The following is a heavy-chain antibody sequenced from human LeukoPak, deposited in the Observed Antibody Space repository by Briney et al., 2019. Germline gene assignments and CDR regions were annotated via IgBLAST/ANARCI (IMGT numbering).Heavy chain of an antibody. CDR3: ARDRGVEMAFRSFPYYYYYGMDV. CDR1: GGSISSYY. CDR2: IYYSGST. Sequence: SETLSLTCTVSGGSISSYYWSWIRQPPGQGLEWIGYIYYSGSTNYNPSLKSRVTISVDTSKNQFSLKLSSVTAADTAVYYCARDRGVEMAFRSFPYYYYYGMDVWGQGTTVTVSS. D-gene: IGHD5-24*01. J-gene: IGHJ6*02. V-gene: IGHV4-59*01.